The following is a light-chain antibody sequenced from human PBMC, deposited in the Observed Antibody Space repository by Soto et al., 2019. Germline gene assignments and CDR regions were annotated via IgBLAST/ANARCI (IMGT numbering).Light chain of an antibody. Sequence: QSALTQPASVSGSPGQSITISCNGTSSDVGGYKYVSWYQQDPGKAPKLIIHEVSSRASGVSSRFSGSKSGNTASLTISGLQAEDEADYYCSSYTSSATLVFGVGTKVTVL. CDR3: SSYTSSATLV. CDR2: EVS. V-gene: IGLV2-14*01. CDR1: SSDVGGYKY. J-gene: IGLJ2*01.